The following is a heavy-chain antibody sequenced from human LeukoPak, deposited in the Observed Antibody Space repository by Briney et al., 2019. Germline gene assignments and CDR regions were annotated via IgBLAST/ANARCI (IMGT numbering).Heavy chain of an antibody. CDR3: ARVSGEEIQH. J-gene: IGHJ1*01. D-gene: IGHD3-10*01. CDR2: IYYSGST. V-gene: IGHV4-4*07. CDR1: GGSISIYR. Sequence: NPSETLSLTCTLSGGSISIYRWSWIRQPAGKGLEWIESIYYSGSTYYNPSLKSRVTISVDTSKNQFSLKLSSVTAADTAVYYCARVSGEEIQHWGQGTLVTVSS.